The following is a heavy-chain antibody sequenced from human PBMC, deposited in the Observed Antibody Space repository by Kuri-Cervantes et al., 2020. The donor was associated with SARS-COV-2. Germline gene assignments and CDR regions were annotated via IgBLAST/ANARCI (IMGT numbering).Heavy chain of an antibody. CDR1: GFTFSSYW. CDR2: IKQDGSEK. J-gene: IGHJ3*02. V-gene: IGHV3-7*01. CDR3: VRDDGGSYGSGWYDALDI. Sequence: GGSLRLSCAASGFTFSSYWMSWVHQAPGKGLEWVANIKQDGSEKYYVDSVKGRFTISRDNAKNSLYLQMNSLRAEDTAVYFCVRDDGGSYGSGWYDALDIWGQGTAVTVSS. D-gene: IGHD6-19*01.